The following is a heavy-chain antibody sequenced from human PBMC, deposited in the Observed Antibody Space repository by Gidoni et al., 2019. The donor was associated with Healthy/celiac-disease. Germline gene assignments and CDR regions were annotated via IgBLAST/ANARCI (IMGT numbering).Heavy chain of an antibody. CDR2: ISYDGSNK. CDR3: ARVWDILTGFSPYYYYGMDV. V-gene: IGHV3-30*04. CDR1: GFPLRSSA. Sequence: QMQLVASGGGVLQPVRSLSLSCAPSGFPLRSSAIHRFRQAPGKGLEWVAVISYDGSNKYYADSVKGRFTISRDNSKDTLYLQMNSLRAEDKAVYYCARVWDILTGFSPYYYYGMDVWGQGTTVTVSS. D-gene: IGHD3-9*01. J-gene: IGHJ6*02.